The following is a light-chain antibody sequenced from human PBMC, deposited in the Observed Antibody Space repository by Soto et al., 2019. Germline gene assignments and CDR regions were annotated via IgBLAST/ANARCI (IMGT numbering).Light chain of an antibody. CDR1: QSISNT. J-gene: IGKJ2*01. CDR3: QQYSTLPHT. Sequence: EIVMTQSPATLSVSPGERATLSCRASQSISNTLAWFQQKPGQGPRLLIYGASTRATGIPDRFSGSGSGTDFTLTISRLEPEDFVVYYCQQYSTLPHTFGQGTKLEV. V-gene: IGKV3D-15*02. CDR2: GAS.